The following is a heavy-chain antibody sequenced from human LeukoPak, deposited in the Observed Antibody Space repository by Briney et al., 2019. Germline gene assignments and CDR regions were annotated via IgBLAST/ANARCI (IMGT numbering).Heavy chain of an antibody. Sequence: ASVKVSCKASGYTFNAYFIHWVRQAPGQGLEWMGRISPNSDDTSYAEQFQGRVTMTRDTSDTTVYMEVTRLRSDDTAVYYCARDLRKGGTSDLDSWGPGTLVTVSS. J-gene: IGHJ4*02. CDR2: ISPNSDDT. V-gene: IGHV1-2*06. D-gene: IGHD1-7*01. CDR1: GYTFNAYF. CDR3: ARDLRKGGTSDLDS.